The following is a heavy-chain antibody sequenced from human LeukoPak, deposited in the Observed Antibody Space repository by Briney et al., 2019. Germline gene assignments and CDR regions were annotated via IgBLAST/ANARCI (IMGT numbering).Heavy chain of an antibody. V-gene: IGHV3-30*04. CDR2: ISYDGSNK. CDR1: GFTFSSYA. J-gene: IGHJ4*02. Sequence: GGSLRLSCAASGFTFSSYAMHWVRQAPGKGLEWVAVISYDGSNKYYADSVKGRFTISRDNSKDTLYLQMNSLRAEDTAVYYCARGDYGGNGYFDYWGQGTLVTVSS. CDR3: ARGDYGGNGYFDY. D-gene: IGHD4-23*01.